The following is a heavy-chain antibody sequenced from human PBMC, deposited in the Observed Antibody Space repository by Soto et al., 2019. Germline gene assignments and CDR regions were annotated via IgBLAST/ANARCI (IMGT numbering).Heavy chain of an antibody. CDR2: IWYDGSNK. CDR1: GFTFSSYG. Sequence: QVQLVESGGGVVQPGRSLRLSCAASGFTFSSYGMHWVRQAPGKGLEWVAVIWYDGSNKYYADSVKGRFTISRDNSKNTLYLQMNSLRAEDTAVYYCARDQGDGYNSPDYWGQGTLVTVSS. J-gene: IGHJ4*02. D-gene: IGHD5-12*01. CDR3: ARDQGDGYNSPDY. V-gene: IGHV3-33*01.